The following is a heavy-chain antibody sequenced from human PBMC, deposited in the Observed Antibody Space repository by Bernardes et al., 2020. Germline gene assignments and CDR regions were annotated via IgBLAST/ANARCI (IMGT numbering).Heavy chain of an antibody. V-gene: IGHV3-33*01. J-gene: IGHJ4*02. Sequence: GGSLRLSCEASGFTFSTSGMHWVRQAPGKGLEWVAVIWHDGTNKDYSESVKGRFTISRDNSKNMVYLQMNRLTAEDTAMYYCTTDQVAEWYCVGIFDHWGQGALVTVSS. CDR3: TTDQVAEWYCVGIFDH. CDR1: GFTFSTSG. D-gene: IGHD3-3*01. CDR2: IWHDGTNK.